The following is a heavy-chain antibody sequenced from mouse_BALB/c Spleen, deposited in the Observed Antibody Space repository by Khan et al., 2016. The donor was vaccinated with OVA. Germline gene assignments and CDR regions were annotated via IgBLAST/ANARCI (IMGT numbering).Heavy chain of an antibody. CDR1: GFSLTNYG. CDR3: AREPTDAMDY. Sequence: VQLKESGPGLVAPSQSLSITCTVSGFSLTNYGVHWIRQPPGKGLEWLGIIWAGGGPNYNSALMSRLTIRKDNSRSQVFLKMSRLQTDDTAMYYCAREPTDAMDYWGQGTSVTVSS. V-gene: IGHV2-9*02. CDR2: IWAGGGP. J-gene: IGHJ4*01.